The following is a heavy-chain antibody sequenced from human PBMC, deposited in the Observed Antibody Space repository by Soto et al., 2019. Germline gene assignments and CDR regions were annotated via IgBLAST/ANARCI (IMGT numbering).Heavy chain of an antibody. CDR1: GFIFRIYD. CDR2: IIPTGGTT. Sequence: PGGSLRLSCATSGFIFRIYDMSWVRQAPGKGLEWVSGIIPTGGTTYYADSVKGRFTISRDNSGHTLFLLLKSLRVDDTAIFYCAKRAPELSTWPRYFDSWGQGALVTVSS. J-gene: IGHJ4*03. V-gene: IGHV3-23*01. D-gene: IGHD1-7*01. CDR3: AKRAPELSTWPRYFDS.